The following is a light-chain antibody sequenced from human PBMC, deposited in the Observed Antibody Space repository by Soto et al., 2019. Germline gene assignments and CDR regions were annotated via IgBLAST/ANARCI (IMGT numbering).Light chain of an antibody. V-gene: IGKV3-20*01. CDR2: GVS. J-gene: IGKJ1*01. Sequence: EIVLTQSPGTLSLSPGERGTLSCWASQSVSSSYLAWYQQNPGQPPRLLMYGVSSRATGIPDRFSGSGSGTDFTLAISRLEPEDFAVYYCQQYGSSPWTFGQGTKVEI. CDR3: QQYGSSPWT. CDR1: QSVSSSY.